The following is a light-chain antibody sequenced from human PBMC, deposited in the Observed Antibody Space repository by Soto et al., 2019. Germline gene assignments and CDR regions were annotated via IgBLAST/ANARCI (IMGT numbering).Light chain of an antibody. CDR1: QDVYIY. CDR3: QEYAVVPR. J-gene: IGKJ3*01. Sequence: DMQMTQSPSSLSASVGDRVTITCQASQDVYIYLNWYQQTPGKVPKLLIYDASKLEAGVSSRFTGSGSGTHISLTISSLQPEDTGIYYCQEYAVVPRFGPGTRVNIK. V-gene: IGKV1-33*01. CDR2: DAS.